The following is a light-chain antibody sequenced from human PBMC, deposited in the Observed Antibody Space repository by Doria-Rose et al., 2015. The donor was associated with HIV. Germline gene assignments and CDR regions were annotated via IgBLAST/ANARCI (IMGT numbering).Light chain of an antibody. CDR2: DGS. V-gene: IGKV3-20*01. Sequence: GLPQSPGTLPLSPGERATLSSRASQSFISTYLAWYQQKPGQAPSLLIYDGSTRATGIPDRFSASGSGTDFTLTINRLEPEDFALYYCHQYGTSWTFGQGTKVEI. J-gene: IGKJ1*01. CDR1: QSFISTY. CDR3: HQYGTSWT.